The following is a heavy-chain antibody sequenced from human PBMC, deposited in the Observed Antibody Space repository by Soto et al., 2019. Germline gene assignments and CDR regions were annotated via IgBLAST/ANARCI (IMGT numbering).Heavy chain of an antibody. CDR1: GFTFSSYS. Sequence: EVQLVESGGGLVKPGGSLRLSCAASGFTFSSYSMHWVRQSPGQGLEWVSSISSSSSYIYYADSVKGRFTISRDNAKNSLYLQLNSLRAEDTAVYYCARESGYYTYGMDVWGQGTTVTVSS. CDR2: ISSSSSYI. V-gene: IGHV3-21*01. J-gene: IGHJ6*02. CDR3: ARESGYYTYGMDV. D-gene: IGHD3-3*01.